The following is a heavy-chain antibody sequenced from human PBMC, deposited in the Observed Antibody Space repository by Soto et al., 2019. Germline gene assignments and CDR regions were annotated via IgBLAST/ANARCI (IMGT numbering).Heavy chain of an antibody. CDR1: GFTFSSYS. Sequence: PGGSLRLSCAASGFTFSSYSMNCVRQAPGKGLEWVLSISSSSSYIYYADSVKGRFTISRDNAKNSLYLQMNSLRAEDTAVYYRARDRRSGITIFGVVPHPGNWFDPWGQGTLVTVSS. CDR3: ARDRRSGITIFGVVPHPGNWFDP. D-gene: IGHD3-3*01. V-gene: IGHV3-21*01. CDR2: ISSSSSYI. J-gene: IGHJ5*02.